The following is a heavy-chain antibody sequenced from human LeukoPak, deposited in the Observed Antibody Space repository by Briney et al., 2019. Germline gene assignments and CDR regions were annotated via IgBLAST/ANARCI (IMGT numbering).Heavy chain of an antibody. Sequence: SETLSLTCTVAGGSISSYYWSWIRQPPGKGLEWIGYIYYSGSTNYNPSLKSRVTISVDTSKNQFSLKLSSVTAADTAVYYCARATGYYGDAFDIWGQGTMVTVSS. CDR3: ARATGYYGDAFDI. CDR2: IYYSGST. D-gene: IGHD3-9*01. CDR1: GGSISSYY. V-gene: IGHV4-59*01. J-gene: IGHJ3*02.